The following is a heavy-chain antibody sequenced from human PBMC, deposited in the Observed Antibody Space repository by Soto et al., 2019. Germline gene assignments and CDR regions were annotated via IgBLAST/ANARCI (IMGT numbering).Heavy chain of an antibody. CDR2: IIPIFGTA. CDR1: GGTFSSYA. Sequence: QVQLVQSGAEVKKPGSSVKVSCKASGGTFSSYAISWVRQAPGQGLEWMGGIIPIFGTANYAQKFQGRVTITADESTSTAYMELSSLRSEDTAVYYCARGGYCSGGSCSTPDAFDIWGQGTMVTVSS. CDR3: ARGGYCSGGSCSTPDAFDI. J-gene: IGHJ3*02. V-gene: IGHV1-69*01. D-gene: IGHD2-15*01.